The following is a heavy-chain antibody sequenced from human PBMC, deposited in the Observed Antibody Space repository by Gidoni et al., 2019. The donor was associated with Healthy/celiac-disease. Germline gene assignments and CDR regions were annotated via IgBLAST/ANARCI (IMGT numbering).Heavy chain of an antibody. CDR2: INPNSGGT. CDR3: ARAIRVSMITFGGPDY. CDR1: GYTLTGYY. J-gene: IGHJ4*02. V-gene: IGHV1-2*02. Sequence: QVQLVQSGAEVKKPGASVKVSCKASGYTLTGYYMHWVRQAPGQGLEWMGWINPNSGGTNYAQKFQGRVTMTRDTSISTAYMELSRLRSDDTAVYYCARAIRVSMITFGGPDYWGQGTLVTVSS. D-gene: IGHD3-16*01.